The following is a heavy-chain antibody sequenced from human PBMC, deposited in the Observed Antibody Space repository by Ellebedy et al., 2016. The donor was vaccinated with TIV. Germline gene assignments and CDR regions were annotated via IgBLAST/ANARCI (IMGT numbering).Heavy chain of an antibody. CDR2: INYGGNT. Sequence: MPGGSLRLSCAASGLTFSRYAMTWVRQPPGKGLEWIGEINYGGNTNYNPSLKSRVTISIDTSKNQFSLKLSSVTAADTALYYCARGVYYGSGPMDVWGQGTTVIVSS. CDR1: GLTFSRYA. V-gene: IGHV4-34*01. D-gene: IGHD3-10*01. CDR3: ARGVYYGSGPMDV. J-gene: IGHJ6*02.